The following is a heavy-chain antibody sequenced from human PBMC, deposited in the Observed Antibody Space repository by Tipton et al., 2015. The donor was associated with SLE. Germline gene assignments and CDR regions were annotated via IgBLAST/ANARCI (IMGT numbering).Heavy chain of an antibody. D-gene: IGHD1-26*01. Sequence: GLVKPSEILSLTCAVYGGSFSGYYWSWIRQPPGKGLEWIGEINHSGSTNYNPSLKSRVTISVDTSKNQFSLKLSSVTAADTAVYYCAREGPFVGAMGHWGQGTLVTVSS. J-gene: IGHJ4*02. CDR3: AREGPFVGAMGH. V-gene: IGHV4-34*01. CDR2: INHSGST. CDR1: GGSFSGYY.